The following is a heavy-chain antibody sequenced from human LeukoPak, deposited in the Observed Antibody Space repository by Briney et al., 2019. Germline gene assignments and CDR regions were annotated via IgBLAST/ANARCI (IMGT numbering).Heavy chain of an antibody. J-gene: IGHJ4*02. D-gene: IGHD1-26*01. Sequence: SETLSLTCTVSGGSISNFYWSWIRQPPGKGLEWIGYIYYSGSTNYNPSLKGRVTISVDTSKNQFSLKLSSVTAADTAVYYCARGGDSGSYSTPFDYWGQGTLVTVSS. CDR2: IYYSGST. CDR1: GGSISNFY. V-gene: IGHV4-59*01. CDR3: ARGGDSGSYSTPFDY.